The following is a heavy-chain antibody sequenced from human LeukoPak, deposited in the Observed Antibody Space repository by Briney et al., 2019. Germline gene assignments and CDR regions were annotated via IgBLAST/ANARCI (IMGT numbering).Heavy chain of an antibody. V-gene: IGHV3-53*01. Sequence: PGGSLRLSCAASGFTFSSYSVNWVRQAPGKGLEWVSVIYSGGTTYYADSVKGRFTISRDNSRNTLYLQMNSLRADDTAVYYCARDAWASYWGQGTLVTVSS. CDR1: GFTFSSYS. CDR3: ARDAWASY. J-gene: IGHJ4*02. D-gene: IGHD3-16*01. CDR2: IYSGGTT.